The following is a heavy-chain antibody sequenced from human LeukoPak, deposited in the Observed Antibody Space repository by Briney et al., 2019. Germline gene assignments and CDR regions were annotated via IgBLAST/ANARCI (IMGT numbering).Heavy chain of an antibody. CDR2: IYYSGST. D-gene: IGHD6-19*01. J-gene: IGHJ4*02. Sequence: PSETLSLTCTVSGGSISSYYWSWIRQPPGKGLEWIGNIYYSGSTNYNPSLKSRVTISVDTSKNQFSLKLSSVTAADTAVYYCAREYSSGWPPYFDYWGQGTLVTVSS. V-gene: IGHV4-59*12. CDR3: AREYSSGWPPYFDY. CDR1: GGSISSYY.